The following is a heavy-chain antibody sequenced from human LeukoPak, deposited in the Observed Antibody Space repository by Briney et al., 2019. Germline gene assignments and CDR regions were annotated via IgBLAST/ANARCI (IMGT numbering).Heavy chain of an antibody. Sequence: GGSLRLSCAASGXTFRTYAMTWVRQAPGKGLEWVAIIWYDGSNKYYADSVKGRFTISRDNSKNTLFLQMNSLRAEDTAVHYCARDSGIAVAPANWGQGTLVTVSS. V-gene: IGHV3-33*08. D-gene: IGHD6-19*01. CDR1: GXTFRTYA. CDR2: IWYDGSNK. J-gene: IGHJ4*02. CDR3: ARDSGIAVAPAN.